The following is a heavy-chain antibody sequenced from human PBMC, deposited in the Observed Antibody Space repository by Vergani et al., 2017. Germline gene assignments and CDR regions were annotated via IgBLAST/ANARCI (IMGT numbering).Heavy chain of an antibody. J-gene: IGHJ4*02. CDR2: IYYSGST. CDR1: GGSISSSSYY. CDR3: ARYAAYGGNSKHYYFDY. V-gene: IGHV4-39*01. Sequence: QVQLQESGPGLVKPSETLSLTCTVSGGSISSSSYYWGWIRQPPGKGLEWIGSIYYSGSTYYNPSLKSRVTISVDTSKNQFSLKLSSVTAADTAVYYCARYAAYGGNSKHYYFDYWGQGTLVTVSS. D-gene: IGHD4-23*01.